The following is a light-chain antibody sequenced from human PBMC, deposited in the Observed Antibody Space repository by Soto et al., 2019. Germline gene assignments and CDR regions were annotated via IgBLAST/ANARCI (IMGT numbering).Light chain of an antibody. CDR3: AAWDDSLNGYV. V-gene: IGLV1-44*01. CDR1: SSSIGSNT. CDR2: SNN. J-gene: IGLJ1*01. Sequence: QSVLTQPPSASGTPGQRVTISCSGSSSSIGSNTVNWYQQLPGTAPKLLIYSNNQRPSGVPDRFSGSKSGTSASLAISGLQSEDEAYYYCAAWDDSLNGYVFGTGTKLTVL.